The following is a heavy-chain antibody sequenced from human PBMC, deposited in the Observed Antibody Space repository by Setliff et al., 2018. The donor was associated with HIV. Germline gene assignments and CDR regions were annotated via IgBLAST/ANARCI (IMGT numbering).Heavy chain of an antibody. J-gene: IGHJ4*02. V-gene: IGHV4-4*09. CDR1: GGSISSYY. D-gene: IGHD3-22*01. CDR2: IYTSGST. CDR3: ARGLSFYDPGGFDY. Sequence: ASETLSLTCTVSGGSISSYYWSWIRQPPGKGLEWIGYIYTSGSTNYNPSLKSRVTISVDTSKNQFSLKLSSVTAADTAVYYCARGLSFYDPGGFDYWGQGTLVTV.